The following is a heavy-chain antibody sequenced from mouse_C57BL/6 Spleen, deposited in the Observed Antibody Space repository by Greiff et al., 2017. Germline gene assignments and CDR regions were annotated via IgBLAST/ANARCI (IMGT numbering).Heavy chain of an antibody. J-gene: IGHJ4*01. CDR3: ARDYYGSSYAMDY. Sequence: VQLQQSGPVLVKPGASVKMSCQASGYTFTDYYMNWVKQSHGKSLEWIGVINPYNGGTSYNQKFKGKATLTVDKSSSTAYMELNSLTSEDSAVYYCARDYYGSSYAMDYWGQGTSVTVSS. V-gene: IGHV1-19*01. CDR1: GYTFTDYY. CDR2: INPYNGGT. D-gene: IGHD1-1*01.